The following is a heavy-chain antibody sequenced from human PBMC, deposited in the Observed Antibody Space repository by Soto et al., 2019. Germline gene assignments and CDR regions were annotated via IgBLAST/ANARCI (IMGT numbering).Heavy chain of an antibody. V-gene: IGHV4-61*01. CDR3: ARDSRTPSGGMDV. Sequence: SETLSLTCSVSGGSIRSSHTSTYWTWIRQPPGKGLEWIAYIYHNGNTAYNPSLKSRITISVDSSKNQFSLKLTSVTAADTAVYYCARDSRTPSGGMDVWGQGTTVTVSS. J-gene: IGHJ6*02. CDR1: GGSIRSSHTSTY. CDR2: IYHNGNT.